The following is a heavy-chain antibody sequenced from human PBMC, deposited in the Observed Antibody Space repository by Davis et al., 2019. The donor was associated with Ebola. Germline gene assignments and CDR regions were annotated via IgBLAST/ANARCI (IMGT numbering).Heavy chain of an antibody. J-gene: IGHJ6*02. Sequence: GESLKISCAASGFTFSSYAMRWVRQAPGKGLEWVSAISGSGGSTYYADSVKGRFTISRDNSKNTLYLQMNSLRAEDTAVYYCAKNLGIQLWTYYYYGMDVWGQGTTVTVSS. V-gene: IGHV3-23*01. CDR3: AKNLGIQLWTYYYYGMDV. D-gene: IGHD5-18*01. CDR1: GFTFSSYA. CDR2: ISGSGGST.